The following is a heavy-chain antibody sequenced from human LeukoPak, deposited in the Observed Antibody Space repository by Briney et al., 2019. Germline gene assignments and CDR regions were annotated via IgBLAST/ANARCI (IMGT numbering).Heavy chain of an antibody. J-gene: IGHJ4*02. Sequence: GGSLRLSCAASGFTFSSYWMHWVRQAPGKGLVWVSRINSDGSSTSYADSVKGRFTISRDNAKNSLYLQMNSLRAEDTAVYYCARDRTVAHLDYWGQGTLVTVSS. D-gene: IGHD5-12*01. CDR1: GFTFSSYW. V-gene: IGHV3-74*01. CDR3: ARDRTVAHLDY. CDR2: INSDGSST.